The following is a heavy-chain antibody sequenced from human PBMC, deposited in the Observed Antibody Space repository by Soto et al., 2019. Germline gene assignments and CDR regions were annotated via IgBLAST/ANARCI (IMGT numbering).Heavy chain of an antibody. D-gene: IGHD5-12*01. CDR1: GYTFTSYG. Sequence: ASVKVSCKASGYTFTSYGISWVRQAPGQGLEWMGWISAYNGNTNYAQKLQGRVTMTTDTSTSTAYMELRSLRSDDTAVYYCARDLRGYDRFHYYYGMDVWGQGTTVTVSS. CDR2: ISAYNGNT. J-gene: IGHJ6*02. CDR3: ARDLRGYDRFHYYYGMDV. V-gene: IGHV1-18*01.